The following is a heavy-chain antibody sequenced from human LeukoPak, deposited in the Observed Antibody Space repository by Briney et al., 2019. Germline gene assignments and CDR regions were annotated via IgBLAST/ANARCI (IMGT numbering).Heavy chain of an antibody. J-gene: IGHJ6*02. D-gene: IGHD3-16*01. CDR2: ISAYNGNT. V-gene: IGHV1-18*01. Sequence: ASVKVSCKASGYTFTSYGISWVRQAPGQGLEWMGWISAYNGNTNYAQKLQGRVTMTTDTSTSTAYMELSRLRSDDTAVYYCARDISPTLRLGGDYYYYGMDVWGQGTTVTVSS. CDR3: ARDISPTLRLGGDYYYYGMDV. CDR1: GYTFTSYG.